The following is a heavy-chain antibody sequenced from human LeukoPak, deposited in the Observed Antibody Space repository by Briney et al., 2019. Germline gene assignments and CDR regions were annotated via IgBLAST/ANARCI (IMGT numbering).Heavy chain of an antibody. V-gene: IGHV4-39*07. Sequence: PSETLSLTCTVSGGSISRGNYYWGWIRQPPGKGLEWIASISYSGSTYYNASVKSRVTISRDTSENQFSLSLNSVTAADTAVYYCVRVKGGSISDSWGQGTLVTVSS. CDR3: VRVKGGSISDS. J-gene: IGHJ4*02. D-gene: IGHD1-26*01. CDR1: GGSISRGNYY. CDR2: ISYSGST.